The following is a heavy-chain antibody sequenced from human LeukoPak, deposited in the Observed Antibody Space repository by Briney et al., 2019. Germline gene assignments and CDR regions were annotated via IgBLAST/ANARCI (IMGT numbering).Heavy chain of an antibody. Sequence: GGSLSLSCIASEFTFGDYAMSWVRQAPGKGLEWVGFIRSKAFGGTTEYAASVKGRFTISRDDSKSIAYLQMNSLKTEDTAVYYCARAPYSNYVNLDYWGQGTLVTVSS. CDR1: EFTFGDYA. J-gene: IGHJ4*02. D-gene: IGHD4-11*01. CDR3: ARAPYSNYVNLDY. CDR2: IRSKAFGGTT. V-gene: IGHV3-49*04.